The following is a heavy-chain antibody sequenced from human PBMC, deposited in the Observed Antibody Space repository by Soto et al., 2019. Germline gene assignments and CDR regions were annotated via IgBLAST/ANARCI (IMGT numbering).Heavy chain of an antibody. V-gene: IGHV4-39*02. CDR1: GGSVSTSSSY. CDR3: ARRVRDGYNYGFFDY. CDR2: IYYTGNT. Sequence: PSETLSLTCTVSGGSVSTSSSYWGWIRQPPGKGLEWIGDIYYTGNTDYSPSLKSRVTISVDTSKNHFSLTLNSVTAADTAVYYCARRVRDGYNYGFFDYWGQGTLVTVSS. D-gene: IGHD5-12*01. J-gene: IGHJ4*02.